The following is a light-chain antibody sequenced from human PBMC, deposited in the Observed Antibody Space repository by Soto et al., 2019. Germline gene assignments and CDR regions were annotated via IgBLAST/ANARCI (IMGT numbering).Light chain of an antibody. CDR2: SNN. Sequence: QSVLTQPPSASGTPGQRVSISCSGNSSNIGSNTVNWYHQLPGTAPTLLIYSNNQRPSGVPDRFSGSKSGTSASLAISGLQSQDEADYYCNSYAGTKNLVFGGGTKLTVL. V-gene: IGLV1-44*01. CDR3: NSYAGTKNLV. CDR1: SSNIGSNT. J-gene: IGLJ2*01.